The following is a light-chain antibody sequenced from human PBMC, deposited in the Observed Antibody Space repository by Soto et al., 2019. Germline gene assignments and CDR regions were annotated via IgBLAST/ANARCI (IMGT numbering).Light chain of an antibody. CDR3: SSYTNINTRACV. J-gene: IGLJ1*01. CDR2: EVT. Sequence: QSVLTQPASVSGSPGQSITISCTGTISDVGSYNLVSWYQQHPGKAPKLMIYEVTDRPSGVSNRFSGSKSGNTASLTISGLQAEDEAEYYCSSYTNINTRACVFGTGTKVTVL. V-gene: IGLV2-14*02. CDR1: ISDVGSYNL.